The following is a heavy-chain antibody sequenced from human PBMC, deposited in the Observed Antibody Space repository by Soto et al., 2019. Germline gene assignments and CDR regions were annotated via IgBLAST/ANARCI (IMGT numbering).Heavy chain of an antibody. Sequence: SVKVSCKASGGTFSSYAISWVRQAPGQGLEWMGGIIPIFGTANYAQKFQGRVTITADESTSTAYMELSSLRSEDTAVYYCAGNYIATPYGMDVWGQGTTVTVSS. CDR2: IIPIFGTA. J-gene: IGHJ6*02. D-gene: IGHD2-21*01. CDR3: AGNYIATPYGMDV. CDR1: GGTFSSYA. V-gene: IGHV1-69*13.